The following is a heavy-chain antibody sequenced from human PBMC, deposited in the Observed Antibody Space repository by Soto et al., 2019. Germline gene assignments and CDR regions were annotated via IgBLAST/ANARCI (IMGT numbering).Heavy chain of an antibody. CDR1: GFPFSTSA. V-gene: IGHV3-23*01. J-gene: IGHJ6*02. Sequence: EVQLLESGGGLVQPGGSLRLSCAASGFPFSTSAMNWVRQAPGKGLEWVSIISASSDAAYYAESVKGRFASSRDNSKNTLYLQTNSLRAEDTAVYYCAKYSGSYPVYDGLSLWGQGTTVTVS. CDR2: ISASSDAA. D-gene: IGHD1-26*01. CDR3: AKYSGSYPVYDGLSL.